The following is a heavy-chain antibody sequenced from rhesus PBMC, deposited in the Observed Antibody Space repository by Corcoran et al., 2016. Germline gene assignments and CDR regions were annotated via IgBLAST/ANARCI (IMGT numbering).Heavy chain of an antibody. J-gene: IGHJ4*01. D-gene: IGHD1-26*01. V-gene: IGHV3-28*02. Sequence: EVQVVESGGDLAKPGGSLRLCCKASGSTFSNYWKYWARPAPGKGRAWISAINASGSSTYYSDTVKGRFTISRENAKSILYLQMDSLRAEDTAVYYCAKDAGFTGTYYFDYWGQGVLVTVSS. CDR3: AKDAGFTGTYYFDY. CDR2: INASGSST. CDR1: GSTFSNYW.